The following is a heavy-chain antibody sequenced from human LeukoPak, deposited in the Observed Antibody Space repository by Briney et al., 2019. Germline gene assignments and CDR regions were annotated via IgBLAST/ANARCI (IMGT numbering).Heavy chain of an antibody. CDR1: GGSISSYY. V-gene: IGHV4-4*07. D-gene: IGHD3-22*01. Sequence: SETLSLTCTVSGGSISSYYWSWIRQPAGKGLEWIGRIYTSGSTNYNPSLKSRVTMSVDTSKNQFSLKLSSVTAADTAVYYCARAENYYDSSGYDYFDYWGQGTLVTVSS. CDR2: IYTSGST. CDR3: ARAENYYDSSGYDYFDY. J-gene: IGHJ4*02.